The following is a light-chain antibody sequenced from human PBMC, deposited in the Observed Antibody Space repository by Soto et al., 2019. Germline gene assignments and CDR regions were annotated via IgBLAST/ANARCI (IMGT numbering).Light chain of an antibody. J-gene: IGKJ4*01. CDR1: QSISSY. V-gene: IGKV1-39*01. CDR3: QQSYSTPPT. CDR2: DAS. Sequence: DIQMTQSPSSLSASVGDRVTITCRASQSISSYLNWYQQKPGKAPKLLIYDASSLQSGVPSRFSGSGSGTHFTLTITSLQPEDFATYYCQQSYSTPPTFGGGTRVEIK.